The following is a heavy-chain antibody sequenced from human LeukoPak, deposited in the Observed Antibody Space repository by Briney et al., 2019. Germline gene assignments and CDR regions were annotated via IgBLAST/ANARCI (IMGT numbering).Heavy chain of an antibody. J-gene: IGHJ4*02. CDR1: GFTFSSYA. D-gene: IGHD5-12*01. V-gene: IGHV3-23*01. CDR3: AKDKSGYDSLFDY. CDR2: ISGSGGST. Sequence: PGGSLRLSCAASGFTFSSYAMSWVRQAPGKGLEWVSAISGSGGSTYYADSVKGRLTISRDNSKNTLYLQMNSPRAEDTAVYYCAKDKSGYDSLFDYWGQGTLVTVSS.